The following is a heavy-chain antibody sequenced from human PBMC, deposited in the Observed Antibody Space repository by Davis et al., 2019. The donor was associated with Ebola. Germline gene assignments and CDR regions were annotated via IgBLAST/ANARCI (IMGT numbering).Heavy chain of an antibody. Sequence: MPSETLSLTCTVSGDSIFPYYWGWIRQPPGKGLEWIGNIYYSGATNFSPSLESRVTMSVDTSKNQFSLKLSSGTAADTAVYYCARLEMATAIDYWGQGTLVTVSS. CDR1: GDSIFPYY. J-gene: IGHJ4*02. D-gene: IGHD5-24*01. CDR3: ARLEMATAIDY. CDR2: IYYSGAT. V-gene: IGHV4-59*01.